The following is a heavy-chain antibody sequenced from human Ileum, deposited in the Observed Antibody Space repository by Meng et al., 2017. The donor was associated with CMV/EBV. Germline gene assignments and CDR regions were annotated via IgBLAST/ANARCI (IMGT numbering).Heavy chain of an antibody. CDR2: INSDGSRT. J-gene: IGHJ4*01. D-gene: IGHD3-3*01. CDR1: RFPFNKRW. Sequence: GESLKISCAASRFPFNKRWLHWVRQVPGKGLVWVSGINSDGSRTFYADSVQGRFTISSDNAKNTVYLQMNSLRAEDTAVYYCEDFEEGWGLGTLVTVSS. V-gene: IGHV3-74*01. CDR3: EDFEEG.